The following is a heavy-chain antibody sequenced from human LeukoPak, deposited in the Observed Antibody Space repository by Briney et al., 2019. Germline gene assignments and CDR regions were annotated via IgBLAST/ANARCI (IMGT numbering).Heavy chain of an antibody. D-gene: IGHD6-19*01. CDR1: GGSISSSSYY. CDR3: ASPSGWYGDAFDI. CDR2: IYYSGST. J-gene: IGHJ3*02. V-gene: IGHV4-39*01. Sequence: SETLSLTCTVSGGSISSSSYYWGWLRQPPGKGLEWIGSIYYSGSTYYNSSLKSRVTISVDTSKNQSSLKLSSVTAADTAVYYCASPSGWYGDAFDIWGQGTMVTVSS.